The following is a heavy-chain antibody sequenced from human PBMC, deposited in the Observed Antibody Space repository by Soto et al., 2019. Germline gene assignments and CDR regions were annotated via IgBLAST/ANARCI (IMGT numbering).Heavy chain of an antibody. V-gene: IGHV2-5*01. CDR2: IYWNDDK. D-gene: IGHD6-19*01. CDR3: ANTTGHGGRYYFDY. CDR1: GFSLSTSGVG. Sequence: SGHTLVNPTQTLTLTCTFSGFSLSTSGVGVGWIRQPPGKALEWLALIYWNDDKRYSPSLKSRLTITKDTSKNQVVLTMTNMDPVDTATYYSANTTGHGGRYYFDYWGQGTLVTVSS. J-gene: IGHJ4*02.